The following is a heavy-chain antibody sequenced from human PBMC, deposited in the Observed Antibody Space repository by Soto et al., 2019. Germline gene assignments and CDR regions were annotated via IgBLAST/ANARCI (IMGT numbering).Heavy chain of an antibody. CDR2: HYSDGST. Sequence: QVQLQEAGPGLVKPSQTLSLTCNVAGGSVSSGGYYWSWGRQNAETGLEWIGYHYSDGSTFYHPGLESRAAISVDRTKHQLCPGRRCGTAGDTADDYSARAGCAGKWLEDWCQGTRVTGSS. J-gene: IGHJ4*01. V-gene: IGHV4-31*03. D-gene: IGHD6-13*01. CDR1: GGSVSSGGYY. CDR3: ARAGCAGKWLED.